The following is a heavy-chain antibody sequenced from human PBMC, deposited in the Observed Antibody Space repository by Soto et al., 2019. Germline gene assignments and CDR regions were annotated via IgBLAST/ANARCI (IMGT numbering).Heavy chain of an antibody. CDR3: ARVGVDFWSAYYGYSFDY. D-gene: IGHD3-3*01. CDR1: GYTFTSYG. CDR2: ISTYNGDT. J-gene: IGHJ4*01. V-gene: IGHV1-18*01. Sequence: ASGKVSCKASGYTFTSYGISWVRQAPGQGLEWMGWISTYNGDTNYAQKLQGRVTMTTDTSTSTAYMELRSLRSDDTAVYYCARVGVDFWSAYYGYSFDYSGHRTPVTVSS.